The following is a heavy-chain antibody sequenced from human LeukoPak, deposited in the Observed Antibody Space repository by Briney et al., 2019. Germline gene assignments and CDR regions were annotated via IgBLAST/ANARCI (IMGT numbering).Heavy chain of an antibody. CDR2: IYDTGST. CDR1: GASISSYY. V-gene: IGHV4-59*01. Sequence: PSETLSLTCTVSGASISSYYWSWIRQPPGKGLEWIGHIYDTGSTNYNPSLESRVTISLDTSKNQVSLKLSFVTASDTAVYYCARNTLDLDYWGQGTLVTVSS. CDR3: ARNTLDLDY. J-gene: IGHJ4*02.